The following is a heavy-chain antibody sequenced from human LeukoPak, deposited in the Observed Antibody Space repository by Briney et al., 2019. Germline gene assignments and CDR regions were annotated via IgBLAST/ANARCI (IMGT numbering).Heavy chain of an antibody. V-gene: IGHV3-7*01. CDR2: IKPDGTDR. J-gene: IGHJ3*02. Sequence: GGSLRPSCAASGFTFSHYWMSWVRQTPGKGLEWVANIKPDGTDRYYVDSVKGRFTISRDNAKNSLHLQMDSLRVEDTAVYYCAREDMWAFDIWGQGTMVTVSS. CDR3: AREDMWAFDI. D-gene: IGHD2-15*01. CDR1: GFTFSHYW.